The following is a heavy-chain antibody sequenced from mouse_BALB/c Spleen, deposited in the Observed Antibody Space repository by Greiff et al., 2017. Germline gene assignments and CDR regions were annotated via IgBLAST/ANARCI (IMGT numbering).Heavy chain of an antibody. D-gene: IGHD1-1*02. CDR2: IDPANGNT. CDR3: AGGAGASDY. Sequence: VQLQQSGAELVKPGASVKLSCTASGFNIKDTYMHWVKQRPEQGLEWIGRIDPANGNTKYDPKFQGKATITADTSSNTAYLQHSSLTSEDTAVYYCAGGAGASDYWGQGTAVTVSS. V-gene: IGHV14-3*02. CDR1: GFNIKDTY. J-gene: IGHJ2*01.